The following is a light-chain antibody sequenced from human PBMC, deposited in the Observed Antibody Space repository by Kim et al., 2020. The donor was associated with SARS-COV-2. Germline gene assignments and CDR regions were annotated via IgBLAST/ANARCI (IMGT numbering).Light chain of an antibody. V-gene: IGKV3-15*01. CDR3: QQYDKWPPYT. J-gene: IGKJ2*01. Sequence: EVVMTQSPATLSVSPGERVTLSCKASQNVGRSLAWYQQKPGQAPRLLIYGASTRATGVPAWFSGSGSWTDFTLTISSLQSEDFAVYYCQQYDKWPPYTFGQGTKLEI. CDR1: QNVGRS. CDR2: GAS.